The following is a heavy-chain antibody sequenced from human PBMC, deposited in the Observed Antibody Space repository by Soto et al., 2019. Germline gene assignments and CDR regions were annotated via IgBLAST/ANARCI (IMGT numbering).Heavy chain of an antibody. Sequence: NPSETLSLTCTVSGGSISSGGYYWSWIRQHPGKGLEWIGYTYYSGSTYYNPSLKSRVTISVDTSKNQFSLKLSSVTAADTAVYFCASEPVVTGDYYYYYGMDVWGQGTSVTVSS. CDR1: GGSISSGGYY. J-gene: IGHJ6*02. CDR3: ASEPVVTGDYYYYYGMDV. D-gene: IGHD2-15*01. V-gene: IGHV4-31*03. CDR2: TYYSGST.